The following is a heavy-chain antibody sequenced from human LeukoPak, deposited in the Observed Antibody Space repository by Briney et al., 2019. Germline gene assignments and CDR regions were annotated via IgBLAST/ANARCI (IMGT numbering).Heavy chain of an antibody. CDR2: FAPEDGET. CDR1: GYTLTELS. CDR3: ATAPPYCGGDCYSSFDY. V-gene: IGHV1-24*01. J-gene: IGHJ4*02. D-gene: IGHD2-21*02. Sequence: ASVKVSCKVSGYTLTELSMHWVRQAPGKGLEWMGGFAPEDGETIYAQKFQGRVTMTEDTSTDSAYMELSSLRSEDTAVYCCATAPPYCGGDCYSSFDYWGQGTLVTVSS.